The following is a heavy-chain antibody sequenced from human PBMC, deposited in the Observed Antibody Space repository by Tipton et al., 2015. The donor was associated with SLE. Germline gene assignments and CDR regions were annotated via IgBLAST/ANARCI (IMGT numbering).Heavy chain of an antibody. CDR1: GYSISSGYY. CDR2: IYHSGST. Sequence: TLSLTCGVSGYSISSGYYWGWFRQPPGKGLGWIGIIYHSGSTYYNPSLKSRVTISVDTSKNQFSLKLSSVTAADTAVYYCATNGHGETYEFFTEYLRHWGQGTLVTVSS. CDR3: ATNGHGETYEFFTEYLRH. J-gene: IGHJ1*01. V-gene: IGHV4-38-2*01. D-gene: IGHD5-12*01.